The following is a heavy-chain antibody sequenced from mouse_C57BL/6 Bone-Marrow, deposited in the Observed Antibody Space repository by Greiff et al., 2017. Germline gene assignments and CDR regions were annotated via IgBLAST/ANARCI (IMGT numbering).Heavy chain of an antibody. V-gene: IGHV1-50*01. CDR3: ASDGYFAWFAY. D-gene: IGHD2-3*01. CDR1: GYTFTSYW. J-gene: IGHJ3*01. Sequence: VQPQQPGAELVKPGASVKLSCKASGYTFTSYWMQWVKQRPGQGLEWIGEIDPSDSYTNYNQKFKGKATLTVDTSSSTAYMQLSSLTSEDSAVYYCASDGYFAWFAYWGQGTLVTVSA. CDR2: IDPSDSYT.